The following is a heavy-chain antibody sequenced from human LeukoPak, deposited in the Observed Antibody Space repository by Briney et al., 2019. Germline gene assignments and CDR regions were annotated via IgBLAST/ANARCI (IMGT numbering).Heavy chain of an antibody. D-gene: IGHD3-22*01. Sequence: GGSLRLSCASPGFTFSSYAMSWVRQAPGKGLKWVSAISGSGGSTYYADSVKGRFTISRDNSKNTLYLQMNSLRAEDTAVYYCAKGGRPYYDSRRGYMDVWGKGTTVTVSS. CDR3: AKGGRPYYDSRRGYMDV. J-gene: IGHJ6*03. CDR1: GFTFSSYA. CDR2: ISGSGGST. V-gene: IGHV3-23*01.